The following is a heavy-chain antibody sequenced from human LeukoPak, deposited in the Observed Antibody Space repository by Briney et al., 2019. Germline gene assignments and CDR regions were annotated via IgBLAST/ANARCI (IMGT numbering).Heavy chain of an antibody. D-gene: IGHD3/OR15-3a*01. V-gene: IGHV3-30*04. CDR3: IRETDYNTLTVAYFDY. J-gene: IGHJ4*02. CDR2: ISSDARTI. CDR1: GFTFDTYA. Sequence: GGSLRLSCAASGFTFDTYAMNWVRQAPGKGLEWVGVISSDARTIYFADSVRGRFTLSRDNSRNTVYLEMNRLRVEDTAVYFCIRETDYNTLTVAYFDYWGPGSLVTVSS.